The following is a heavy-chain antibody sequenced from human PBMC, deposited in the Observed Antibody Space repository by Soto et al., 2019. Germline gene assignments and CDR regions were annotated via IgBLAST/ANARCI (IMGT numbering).Heavy chain of an antibody. CDR2: IYHSGST. CDR3: ARVRGLYCGGDCYPPTANSLDP. D-gene: IGHD2-21*02. V-gene: IGHV4-30-2*01. Sequence: PLLPLSVPCGVSGGSISSVGCCWSWIRQPPGKGLEWIGYIYHSGSTYYNPSLKSRVSISVDRSKNQFSLKLSSVTAADTAVYYCARVRGLYCGGDCYPPTANSLDPWGQGTLVTVPQ. CDR1: GGSISSVGCC. J-gene: IGHJ5*02.